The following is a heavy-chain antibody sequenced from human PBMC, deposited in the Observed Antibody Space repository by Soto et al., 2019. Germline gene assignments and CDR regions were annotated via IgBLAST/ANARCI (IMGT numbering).Heavy chain of an antibody. CDR1: GFTFSSYS. J-gene: IGHJ4*01. CDR2: ISSSSGYI. Sequence: EVQVVESGGGLVKPGGSLRLSCAASGFTFSSYSMSWVRQAPGKGLEWVSSISSSSGYIYYADSLKGRFTISRDNAKKSVYLQVNSLRAEDTAVYYCARGAVAGAGIPTYYFDYWGHGTLVTVSS. V-gene: IGHV3-21*01. CDR3: ARGAVAGAGIPTYYFDY. D-gene: IGHD6-13*01.